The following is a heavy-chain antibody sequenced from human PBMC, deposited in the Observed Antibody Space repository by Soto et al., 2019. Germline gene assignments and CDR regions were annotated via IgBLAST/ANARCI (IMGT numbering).Heavy chain of an antibody. CDR3: ARKPPSAIQGWAFGMDV. CDR1: GFSISSNY. D-gene: IGHD2-21*01. Sequence: ELQLVGTGGGLIQTGGSLRLSCAASGFSISSNYIAWVRQLPGKGLEWVSTTFSGGNTEYAASVKGLCSISRDNYKNTLYLQMDNLRVEDTAVYYCARKPPSAIQGWAFGMDVWGQGTTVSVSS. CDR2: TFSGGNT. V-gene: IGHV3-53*02. J-gene: IGHJ6*02.